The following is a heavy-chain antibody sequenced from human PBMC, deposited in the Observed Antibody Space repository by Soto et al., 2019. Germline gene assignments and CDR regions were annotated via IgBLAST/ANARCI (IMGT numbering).Heavy chain of an antibody. CDR3: ARVIRLMVYAIRYWFDP. V-gene: IGHV4-34*01. Sequence: QVQLQQWGAGLLKPSETLSLTCAVYGGSFSGYYWSWIRQPPGKGLEWIGEINHSGSTNYNQSLKSRVTISVDTSKNQFSLKLSSVTAADTAVYYCARVIRLMVYAIRYWFDPWGQGTLVTVSS. CDR1: GGSFSGYY. D-gene: IGHD2-8*01. J-gene: IGHJ5*02. CDR2: INHSGST.